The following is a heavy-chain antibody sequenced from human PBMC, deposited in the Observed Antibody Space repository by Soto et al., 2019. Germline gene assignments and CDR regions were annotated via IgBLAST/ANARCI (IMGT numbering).Heavy chain of an antibody. V-gene: IGHV3-23*01. Sequence: GGSLRLSCAASGFTFSSYVMSWVRQAPGKGLEWVSAISGSGGSTYYADSVKGRITISRDNSKNTLYLQMNSLRAEDTAVYYCAKGGDDCSGGTCYYYYYGMDVWGQGTTVTVPS. CDR1: GFTFSSYV. J-gene: IGHJ6*02. D-gene: IGHD2-15*01. CDR2: ISGSGGST. CDR3: AKGGDDCSGGTCYYYYYGMDV.